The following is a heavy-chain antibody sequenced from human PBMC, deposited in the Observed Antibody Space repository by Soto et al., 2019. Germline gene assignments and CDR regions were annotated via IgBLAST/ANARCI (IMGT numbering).Heavy chain of an antibody. CDR3: ARGNNGDPFDF. CDR2: INPSGGST. Sequence: SSVKVSREASGYTFTSYYMHWVRQAPGQGLEWMGIINPSGGSTSYAQKFQGRVTMTRDTSTSTVYMELSSLRSEDTAVDYCARGNNGDPFDFWGQGPLVTVSS. V-gene: IGHV1-46*01. D-gene: IGHD4-17*01. J-gene: IGHJ4*02. CDR1: GYTFTSYY.